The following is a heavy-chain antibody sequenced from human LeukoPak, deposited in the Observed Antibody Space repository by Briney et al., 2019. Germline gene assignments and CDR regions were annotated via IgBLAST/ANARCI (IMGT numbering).Heavy chain of an antibody. CDR1: GYTLTELS. J-gene: IGHJ4*02. V-gene: IGHV1-2*06. Sequence: GASVKVSCKVSGYTLTELSMHWVRQAPGQGLEWMGRINPNSGGTDCAQKFQGRVTMTRDTSISTAYMELNRLRSDDTAVYYCARDETISVRGMIDYWGQGTLVTVSS. D-gene: IGHD2-15*01. CDR3: ARDETISVRGMIDY. CDR2: INPNSGGT.